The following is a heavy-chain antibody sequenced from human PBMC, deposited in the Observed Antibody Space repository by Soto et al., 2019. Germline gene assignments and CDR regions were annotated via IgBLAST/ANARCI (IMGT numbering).Heavy chain of an antibody. Sequence: LRLSFAASGFTFSNYAMHWVRQAPGKGLEWMAVIAYDGSNAYYADSVKGRFTISRDNSKNTLYLQMNSLRAEDTAVYYCARPYDSSGYYPLDYWGQGTLVTVSS. CDR1: GFTFSNYA. J-gene: IGHJ4*02. V-gene: IGHV3-30-3*01. D-gene: IGHD3-22*01. CDR2: IAYDGSNA. CDR3: ARPYDSSGYYPLDY.